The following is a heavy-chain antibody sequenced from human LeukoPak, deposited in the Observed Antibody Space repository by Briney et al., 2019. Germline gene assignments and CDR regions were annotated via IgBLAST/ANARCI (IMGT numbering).Heavy chain of an antibody. CDR1: GGSFSGYY. D-gene: IGHD6-13*01. Sequence: SETLSLTCAVYGGSFSGYYWSWIRQPPGKGLEWIGEINHSGSTNYNPSLKSRVTMSVDTSKNQFSLKLSSVTAADTAVYYCAREGRAAAVDYWGQGTLVTVSS. CDR3: AREGRAAAVDY. CDR2: INHSGST. J-gene: IGHJ4*02. V-gene: IGHV4-34*01.